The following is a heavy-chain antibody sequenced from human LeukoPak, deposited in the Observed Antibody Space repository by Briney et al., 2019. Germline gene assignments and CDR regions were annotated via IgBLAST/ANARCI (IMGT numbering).Heavy chain of an antibody. V-gene: IGHV4-59*01. CDR3: ARHHGYCSGGSCYVGGAFDI. Sequence: PSETLYLTCTVSGGSIDSYYWSWIRQPPGKGLEWIGYIYYSGSTNYNPSLKSRVTISVDTSKNQFSLKLSSVTAADTAVYYCARHHGYCSGGSCYVGGAFDIWGQGTMVTVSS. CDR2: IYYSGST. CDR1: GGSIDSYY. J-gene: IGHJ3*02. D-gene: IGHD2-15*01.